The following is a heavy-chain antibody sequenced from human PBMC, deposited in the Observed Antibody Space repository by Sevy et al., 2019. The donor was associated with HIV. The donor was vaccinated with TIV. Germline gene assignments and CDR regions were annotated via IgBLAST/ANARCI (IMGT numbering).Heavy chain of an antibody. D-gene: IGHD4-4*01. CDR1: GFTFSGSA. Sequence: GGSLRLSCAASGFTFSGSAMHWVRQASGKGLEWVGRIRSKANSYATAYAASVKGRFTISRDDSKNTAYLQMNSLKTEDTAVYYCTRHQTYSNYGYYYYGMDVWGQRTTVTVSS. CDR3: TRHQTYSNYGYYYYGMDV. CDR2: IRSKANSYAT. V-gene: IGHV3-73*01. J-gene: IGHJ6*02.